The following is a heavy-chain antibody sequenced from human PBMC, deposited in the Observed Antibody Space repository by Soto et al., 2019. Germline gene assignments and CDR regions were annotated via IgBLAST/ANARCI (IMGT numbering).Heavy chain of an antibody. CDR3: ARDYEAGWFAP. V-gene: IGHV3-33*01. J-gene: IGHJ5*02. Sequence: QVQLVESGGGVVQPGRSLRLSCTASGFTFSTYGMHWVRQAPGKGLEWVAVIWYDGSNKYYSDSVKGRFTISRDNSNNTVYLQMNSLRAEDTAVYYCARDYEAGWFAPWGQGTLVTVSS. CDR2: IWYDGSNK. CDR1: GFTFSTYG. D-gene: IGHD3-3*01.